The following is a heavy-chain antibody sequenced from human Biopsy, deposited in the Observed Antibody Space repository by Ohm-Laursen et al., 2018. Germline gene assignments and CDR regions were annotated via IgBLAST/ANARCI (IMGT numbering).Heavy chain of an antibody. D-gene: IGHD1-26*01. CDR3: ARGPHSGSHSCFDY. CDR2: IIPMFGTA. CDR1: GGTFINYA. J-gene: IGHJ4*02. Sequence: ASVKASCTASGGTFINYAISWVRQAPGQGLEWMGGIIPMFGTANYAQMFQGRVTISADESTSTSYMELSSLTTEDTAVYYCARGPHSGSHSCFDYWGRGTLVTVSS. V-gene: IGHV1-69*13.